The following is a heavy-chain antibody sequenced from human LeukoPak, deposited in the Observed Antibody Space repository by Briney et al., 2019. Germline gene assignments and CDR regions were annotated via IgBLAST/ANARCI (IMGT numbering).Heavy chain of an antibody. D-gene: IGHD6-13*01. V-gene: IGHV4-39*07. CDR2: IYYSGST. CDR3: ARGIPGRSIDY. J-gene: IGHJ4*02. CDR1: GRSISSSSYY. Sequence: SETLSLTCTLSGRSISSSSYYWGWIRQPPGKGLEWIGSIYYSGSTYYNPSLKSRVTISVDTSKNQFSLKLSSVTAADTAVYYCARGIPGRSIDYWGQGTLVTVSS.